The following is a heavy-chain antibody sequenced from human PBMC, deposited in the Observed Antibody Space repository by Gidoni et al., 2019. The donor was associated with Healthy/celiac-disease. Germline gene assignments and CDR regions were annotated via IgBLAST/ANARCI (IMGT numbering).Heavy chain of an antibody. CDR1: GGSISSYY. J-gene: IGHJ2*01. Sequence: QVQLQESGPGLVKPSETLSLPCTVSGGSISSYYWSWIRQPPGKGLEWIGYIYYSGSTNYNPSLKSRVTISVDTSKNQCSLKLSSVTAADTAVYYCARDDYGDYGARFWYFDLWGRGTLVTVSS. CDR2: IYYSGST. D-gene: IGHD4-17*01. CDR3: ARDDYGDYGARFWYFDL. V-gene: IGHV4-59*01.